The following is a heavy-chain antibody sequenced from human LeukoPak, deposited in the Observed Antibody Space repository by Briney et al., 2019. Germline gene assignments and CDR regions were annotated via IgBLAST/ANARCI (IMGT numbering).Heavy chain of an antibody. D-gene: IGHD1-26*01. Sequence: PSETLSLTCTVSGGSISSSSYYWGWIRQPPGKGLEWLGSIYYSGSTYYNPSLKSRVTISVDTSKNQFSLKLSSVTAADTAVYYCASGSYGRFDYWGQGTLVTVSS. CDR2: IYYSGST. CDR3: ASGSYGRFDY. V-gene: IGHV4-39*01. J-gene: IGHJ4*02. CDR1: GGSISSSSYY.